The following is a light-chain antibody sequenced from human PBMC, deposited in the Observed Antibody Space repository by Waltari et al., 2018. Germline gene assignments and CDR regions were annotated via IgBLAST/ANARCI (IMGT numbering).Light chain of an antibody. CDR1: SSNIGTYS. V-gene: IGLV1-51*01. CDR3: ATWDNSLSDVV. J-gene: IGLJ2*01. Sequence: QSVLTQPPSVSAAPGQKVTISCSGSSSNIGTYSVSWYYQLPGAAPKLLIYYNNKRPYRIPDRFSASKSGTSATLGITGLQIGDEANYYCATWDNSLSDVVFGGGTKLTVL. CDR2: YNN.